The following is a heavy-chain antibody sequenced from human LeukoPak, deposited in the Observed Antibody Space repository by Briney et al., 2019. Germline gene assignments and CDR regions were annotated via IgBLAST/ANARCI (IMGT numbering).Heavy chain of an antibody. D-gene: IGHD3-10*01. V-gene: IGHV4-59*01. Sequence: PSETLSLTCTVSGSSISRYYWSWLRQPPGKGLEWIGYIYNRGSNYYTPSPKSRGTMSLDTSRTQFSLNLSSGTAADTAVYYCARDRPYYFGSGTYYDGFDSWGQGTLVTVSS. CDR3: ARDRPYYFGSGTYYDGFDS. CDR2: IYNRGSN. J-gene: IGHJ4*02. CDR1: GSSISRYY.